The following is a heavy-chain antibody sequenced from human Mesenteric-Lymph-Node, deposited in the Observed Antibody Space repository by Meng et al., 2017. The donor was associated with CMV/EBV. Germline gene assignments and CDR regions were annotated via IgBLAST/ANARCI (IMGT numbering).Heavy chain of an antibody. Sequence: ASVKLSCKASGYTFTGYYMHWVRQAPGQGLEWMGWINPNSGGTNYAQKFQGRVTMTRDTSISTAYMELSRLRSDDTAVYYCARSFQLVVPAAIEYWGQGTLVTVSS. CDR2: INPNSGGT. J-gene: IGHJ4*02. CDR1: GYTFTGYY. D-gene: IGHD2-2*02. V-gene: IGHV1-2*02. CDR3: ARSFQLVVPAAIEY.